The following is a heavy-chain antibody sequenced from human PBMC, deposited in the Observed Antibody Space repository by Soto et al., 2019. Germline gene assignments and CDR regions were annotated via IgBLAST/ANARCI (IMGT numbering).Heavy chain of an antibody. CDR1: GYTFTGYY. V-gene: IGHV1-2*04. J-gene: IGHJ2*01. CDR3: ARGPGPNAYYYGSGIPAPDWYFDL. CDR2: INPNSGGT. D-gene: IGHD3-10*01. Sequence: QVQLVQSGAEVKKPGASVKVSCKASGYTFTGYYMHWVRQAPGQGLEWMGWINPNSGGTNYAQKFQGWVTMTRDTSMSTAYMELSRLRSDDTAVYYCARGPGPNAYYYGSGIPAPDWYFDLWGRGTLVTVSS.